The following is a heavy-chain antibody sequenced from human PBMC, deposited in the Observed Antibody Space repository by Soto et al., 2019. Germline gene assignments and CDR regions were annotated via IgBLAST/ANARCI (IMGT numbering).Heavy chain of an antibody. CDR1: GFTFSSYA. CDR3: AKYDFWSGYSSNYYYYGMDV. V-gene: IGHV3-23*01. J-gene: IGHJ6*02. D-gene: IGHD3-3*01. Sequence: EVQLLESGGGLVQPGGPLRLSCAASGFTFSSYAMSWVRQAPGKGLEWVSAISGSGGSTYYADSVKGRFTISRDNSKNTLYLQMNSLRAEDTAVYYCAKYDFWSGYSSNYYYYGMDVWGQGTTVTVSS. CDR2: ISGSGGST.